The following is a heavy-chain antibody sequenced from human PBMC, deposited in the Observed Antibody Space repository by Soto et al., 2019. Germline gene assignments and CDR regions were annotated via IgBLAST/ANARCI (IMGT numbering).Heavy chain of an antibody. CDR2: TRGNGEHT. D-gene: IGHD2-2*01. CDR1: GFTFSNFA. V-gene: IGHV3-23*01. Sequence: EVQVLESGGGLVQPGGSLRLSCAGSGFTFSNFALTWVRQAPGKGLEWVSTTRGNGEHTYYADSVKGRFTVSRDNSKNALFLEMSSLRAEDTAVYYCAKDSKSVAVSAARVYGMDVWDQGTTVTVSS. J-gene: IGHJ6*02. CDR3: AKDSKSVAVSAARVYGMDV.